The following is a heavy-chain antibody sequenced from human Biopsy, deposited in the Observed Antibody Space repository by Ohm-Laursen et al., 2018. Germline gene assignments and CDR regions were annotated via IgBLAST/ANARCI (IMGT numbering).Heavy chain of an antibody. D-gene: IGHD6-6*01. J-gene: IGHJ6*02. CDR3: ARDSSRRAREGGMDV. CDR2: ISETSSHI. Sequence: SLRLSCAAAGFSVSSYDMNWVRQAPGKGLEWISYISETSSHIYDADSVRGQFTAARDIAKNSLYLQLNSLRVEDTAVYYCARDSSRRAREGGMDVWGQGTTVTVSS. V-gene: IGHV3-21*01. CDR1: GFSVSSYD.